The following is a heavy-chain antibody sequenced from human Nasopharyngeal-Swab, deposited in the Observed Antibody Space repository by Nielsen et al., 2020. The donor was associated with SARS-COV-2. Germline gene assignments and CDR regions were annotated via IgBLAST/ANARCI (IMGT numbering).Heavy chain of an antibody. CDR2: IYYSGST. CDR1: GGSISSGGYY. CDR3: ARAKQPGITMIVVVTRWYFNL. D-gene: IGHD3-22*01. V-gene: IGHV4-31*03. J-gene: IGHJ2*01. Sequence: SETLSLTCTVSGGSISSGGYYWSWIRQHPGKGLEWIGYIYYSGSTYYNPSLKSRVTISVDTSKNQFSLKLSSVTAADTAVYYCARAKQPGITMIVVVTRWYFNLWGRGTLVTVSS.